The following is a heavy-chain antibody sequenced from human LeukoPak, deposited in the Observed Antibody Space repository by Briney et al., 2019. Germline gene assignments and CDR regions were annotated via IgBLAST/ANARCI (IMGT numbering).Heavy chain of an antibody. V-gene: IGHV4-34*01. CDR3: ARGQGRDGYNGILDY. Sequence: SETLSLTRAGFGGSFRGLYRTLIRQPPGKGLGGIGEINPSGTTNYNPSLKSRVTISVDRSKNQFSLKLRSVTAADTAVFYCARGQGRDGYNGILDYWGQGALVTVSS. CDR2: INPSGTT. CDR1: GGSFRGLY. J-gene: IGHJ4*02. D-gene: IGHD5-24*01.